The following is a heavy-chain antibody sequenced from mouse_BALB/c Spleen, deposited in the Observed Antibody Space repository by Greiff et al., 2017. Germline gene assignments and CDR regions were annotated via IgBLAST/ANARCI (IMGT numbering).Heavy chain of an antibody. CDR1: GYTFTEYT. Sequence: EVQLQQSGPELVKPGASVKISCKTSGYTFTEYTMHWVKQSHGKSLEWIGGINPNNGGTNYNEKFKGKATFTADTSSNTAYMQLSSLTSEDSAVYYCARLYDYDGAWFAYWGQGTLVTVSA. D-gene: IGHD2-4*01. J-gene: IGHJ3*01. CDR2: INPNNGGT. V-gene: IGHV1-18*01. CDR3: ARLYDYDGAWFAY.